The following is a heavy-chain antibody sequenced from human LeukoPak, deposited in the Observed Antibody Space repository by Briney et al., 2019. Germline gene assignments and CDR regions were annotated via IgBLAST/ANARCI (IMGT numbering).Heavy chain of an antibody. J-gene: IGHJ6*03. V-gene: IGHV3-30*02. CDR2: IQYDGSNK. Sequence: PGGSLRLSCAASGFTFSSFGMHWVRQAPGKGLEWAAFIQYDGSNKYYADSVKGRFTISRDNSKNTLYLHMNSLRAEDTAVYYCANSLGYCSGTSCYSPYYYYYMDVWGKGTTVTVSS. CDR3: ANSLGYCSGTSCYSPYYYYYMDV. D-gene: IGHD2-2*01. CDR1: GFTFSSFG.